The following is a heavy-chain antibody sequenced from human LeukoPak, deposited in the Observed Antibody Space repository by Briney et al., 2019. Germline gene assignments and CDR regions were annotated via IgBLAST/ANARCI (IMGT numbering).Heavy chain of an antibody. CDR1: GFTFRGSA. D-gene: IGHD1-1*01. CDR2: IRSKTNSYAT. CDR3: TRYNVGFES. V-gene: IGHV3-73*01. J-gene: IGHJ4*02. Sequence: GGSLRLSCAGSGFTFRGSAMHWVRQASGKGLEWVGRIRSKTNSYATSYAASVKGRFALSRDDSKNTAYLQMNSLKTEDTAVYYCTRYNVGFESWGQGTLVTVSS.